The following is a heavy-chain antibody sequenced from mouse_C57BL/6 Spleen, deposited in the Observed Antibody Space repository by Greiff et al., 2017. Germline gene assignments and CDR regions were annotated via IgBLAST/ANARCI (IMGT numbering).Heavy chain of an antibody. Sequence: EVQLVESGPGLVKPSQSLSLTCSVTGYSITSGYYWNWIRQFPGNKLEWMGYISYDGSNNYNPSLKNRISITRDTSKNQFFLKLHSVTTEDTATYYCARNYGTWYFDVWGTGTTVTVS. CDR3: ARNYGTWYFDV. CDR2: ISYDGSN. CDR1: GYSITSGYY. D-gene: IGHD1-1*01. V-gene: IGHV3-6*01. J-gene: IGHJ1*03.